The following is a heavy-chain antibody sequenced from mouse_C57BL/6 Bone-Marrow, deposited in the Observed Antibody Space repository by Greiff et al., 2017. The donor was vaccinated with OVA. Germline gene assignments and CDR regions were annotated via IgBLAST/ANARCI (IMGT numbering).Heavy chain of an antibody. V-gene: IGHV3-6*01. Sequence: EVHLQESGPDLVKPSQSLSLSCSVSGYSFTSGYYWNWIRQFPGNKLEWMGYISYDGSTNYNPSLKNRISITRDTSKNQFFLKLNSVTTEDTAADYGAGGDYCGCSPAWFAYWGQGTLVTVSA. CDR3: AGGDYCGCSPAWFAY. D-gene: IGHD1-1*01. J-gene: IGHJ3*01. CDR1: GYSFTSGYY. CDR2: ISYDGST.